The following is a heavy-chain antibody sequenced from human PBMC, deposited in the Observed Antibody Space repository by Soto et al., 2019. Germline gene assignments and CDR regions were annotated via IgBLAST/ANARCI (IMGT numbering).Heavy chain of an antibody. V-gene: IGHV4-4*02. J-gene: IGHJ4*02. CDR2: IYHSGST. Sequence: PSETLSLTCAVSGGSISSSNWWGWVRQPPGKGLEWIGEIYHSGSTNYNPSLKSRVTITVDKSKNQFSLKLSSVTAADTAVYYCARGRDDIFWSGYPPIFDYWGQGTLVTVSS. D-gene: IGHD3-3*01. CDR3: ARGRDDIFWSGYPPIFDY. CDR1: GGSISSSNW.